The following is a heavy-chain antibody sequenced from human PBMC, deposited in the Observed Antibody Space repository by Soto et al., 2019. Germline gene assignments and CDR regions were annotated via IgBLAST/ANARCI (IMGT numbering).Heavy chain of an antibody. J-gene: IGHJ3*02. Sequence: PGGSLRLSCAASGFTVSSNYMSWVRQAPGKGLEWVSIIYSGGSTYYADSVKGKFTISRDNSKNTLYLQMNSLRVEDTAVYYCARDRPRTGIAVAVPGAFHIWGQGTMVTVSS. CDR3: ARDRPRTGIAVAVPGAFHI. CDR2: IYSGGST. V-gene: IGHV3-66*01. D-gene: IGHD6-19*01. CDR1: GFTVSSNY.